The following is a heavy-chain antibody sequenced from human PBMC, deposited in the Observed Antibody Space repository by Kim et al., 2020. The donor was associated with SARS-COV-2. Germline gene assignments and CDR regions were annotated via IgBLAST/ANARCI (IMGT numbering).Heavy chain of an antibody. CDR1: GYTFTSYG. CDR3: ARDRRIGAILYFSY. D-gene: IGHD2-8*01. V-gene: IGHV1-18*01. J-gene: IGHJ4*02. CDR2: ISAYNGNT. Sequence: ASVKVSCKASGYTFTSYGISWVRQAPGQGLEWMGWISAYNGNTNYAQKLQGRVTMTTDTSTSTAYMELRSLRSDDTAVYYCARDRRIGAILYFSYWGQGTLVTVSS.